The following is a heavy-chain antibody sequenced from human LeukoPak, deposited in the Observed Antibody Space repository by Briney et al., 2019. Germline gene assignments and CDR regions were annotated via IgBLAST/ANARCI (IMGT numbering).Heavy chain of an antibody. J-gene: IGHJ4*02. V-gene: IGHV4-30-4*08. CDR3: GRVVAAAYYFDF. D-gene: IGHD2-2*01. Sequence: SETLTLTCTVSGDSISGGDYYWSWVRQPPGTGLEWTGFTYYSGSTYYNPSLKNRITISVDTSKNQFSLRLSSVTAADTAVYYCGRVVAAAYYFDFWGQGTLVTVSS. CDR2: TYYSGST. CDR1: GDSISGGDYY.